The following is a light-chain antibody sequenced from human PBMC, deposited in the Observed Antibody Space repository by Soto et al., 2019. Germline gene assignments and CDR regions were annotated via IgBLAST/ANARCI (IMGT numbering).Light chain of an antibody. CDR3: CSFAGSYTFWV. Sequence: QSALTQPRSVSGSPGQSVTISCTGTSSDVGDYNYVSWYQQYPGKAPKLVIYDVSKRPSGVPDRFSGSKSGNTASLTISGLQAEYEADYYCCSFAGSYTFWVFGGGTQLTVL. CDR2: DVS. V-gene: IGLV2-11*01. J-gene: IGLJ3*02. CDR1: SSDVGDYNY.